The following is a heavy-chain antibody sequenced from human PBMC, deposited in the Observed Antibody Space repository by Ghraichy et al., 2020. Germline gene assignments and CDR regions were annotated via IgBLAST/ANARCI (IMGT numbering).Heavy chain of an antibody. Sequence: SQTLSLTCTVSGGSISSYYWSWIRQPPGKGLEWIGYIYYSGSTNYNPSLKSRVTISVDTSKNQFSLKLSSVTAADTAVYYCAGVVVPGAFDIWGQGTMVTVSS. CDR2: IYYSGST. D-gene: IGHD2-15*01. CDR1: GGSISSYY. CDR3: AGVVVPGAFDI. V-gene: IGHV4-59*08. J-gene: IGHJ3*02.